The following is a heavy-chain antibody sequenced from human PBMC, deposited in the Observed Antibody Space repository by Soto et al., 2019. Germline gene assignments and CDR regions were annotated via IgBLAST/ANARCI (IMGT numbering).Heavy chain of an antibody. CDR3: ARAGFCSTTSCSDAFDI. CDR2: IVVGSGNT. V-gene: IGHV1-58*01. J-gene: IGHJ3*02. Sequence: ASVKVSCKASGFTFTSSAVQWVRRARGQRLEWIGWIVVGSGNTNYAQKFQERVTITRDMSTSTAYMELSSLTSEDTAVYYCARAGFCSTTSCSDAFDIWGQGTMVTVSS. D-gene: IGHD2-2*01. CDR1: GFTFTSSA.